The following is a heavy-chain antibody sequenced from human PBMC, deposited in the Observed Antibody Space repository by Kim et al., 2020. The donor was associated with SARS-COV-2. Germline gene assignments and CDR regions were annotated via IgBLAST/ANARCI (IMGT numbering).Heavy chain of an antibody. CDR1: GFTFSSYE. D-gene: IGHD6-6*01. CDR3: ARGGGQLHTTTDNWFDP. CDR2: ISSSGSTI. J-gene: IGHJ5*02. V-gene: IGHV3-48*03. Sequence: GGSLRLSCAASGFTFSSYEMNWVRQAPGKGLEWVSYISSSGSTIYYADSVKGRFTISRDNAKNSLYLQMNSLRAEDTAVYYCARGGGQLHTTTDNWFDPWGQGTLVTVSS.